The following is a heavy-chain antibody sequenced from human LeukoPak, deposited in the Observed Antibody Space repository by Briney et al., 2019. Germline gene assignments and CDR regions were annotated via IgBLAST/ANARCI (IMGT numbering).Heavy chain of an antibody. D-gene: IGHD2-15*01. CDR1: GFTFDDYA. CDR2: ISGDGGST. Sequence: GGSLRLSCAASGFTFDDYAMHWVRQAPGKGLEWVSLISGDGGSTYYADSVKGRFTISRDNSKNSLYLQMNSLRTEDTALYYCAKSWRGYCSGGSCYALPRWWYYGMDVWGQGTTVTVSS. J-gene: IGHJ6*02. CDR3: AKSWRGYCSGGSCYALPRWWYYGMDV. V-gene: IGHV3-43*02.